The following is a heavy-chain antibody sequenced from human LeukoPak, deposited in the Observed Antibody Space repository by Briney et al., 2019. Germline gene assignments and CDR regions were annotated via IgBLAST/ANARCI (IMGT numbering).Heavy chain of an antibody. D-gene: IGHD6-6*01. J-gene: IGHJ4*02. V-gene: IGHV4-61*02. Sequence: SETLSLTCTVSGGSISSGSYYWSWIRQPAGKGLEWIGRIYTSGSTNYNPSLKSRVTISVDTSKNQFSLKLSSVTAADTAVYYCARGRSSSSMTFFVYWGQGTLVTVSS. CDR3: ARGRSSSSMTFFVY. CDR2: IYTSGST. CDR1: GGSISSGSYY.